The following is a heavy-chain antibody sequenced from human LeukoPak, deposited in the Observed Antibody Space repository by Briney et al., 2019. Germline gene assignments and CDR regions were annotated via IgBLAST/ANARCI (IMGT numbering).Heavy chain of an antibody. Sequence: ASVKVSCKASGYTFTGYYMHWVRQAPGQGLEWMGWINPNSGGTNYAQKFQGRVTMTRDTSISTAYMELSRLRPDDTAVYYCAVWFGEFLYYFDYWGQGTLVTVSS. D-gene: IGHD3-10*01. J-gene: IGHJ4*02. CDR2: INPNSGGT. CDR3: AVWFGEFLYYFDY. CDR1: GYTFTGYY. V-gene: IGHV1-2*02.